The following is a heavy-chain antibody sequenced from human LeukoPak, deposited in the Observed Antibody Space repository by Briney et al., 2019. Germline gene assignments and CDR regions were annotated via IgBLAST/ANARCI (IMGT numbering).Heavy chain of an antibody. CDR2: ISAYNGDT. D-gene: IGHD3-3*01. CDR3: ARTARFSEWLTSYYFDY. Sequence: ASVKVSCKASGYTFTSYGINWVRQAPGQGLEWMGWISAYNGDTNYAQKLQGRVTMTTDTSTSTAYMELRSLRSDDTAVYYCARTARFSEWLTSYYFDYWGQGTLVTVSS. J-gene: IGHJ4*02. CDR1: GYTFTSYG. V-gene: IGHV1-18*01.